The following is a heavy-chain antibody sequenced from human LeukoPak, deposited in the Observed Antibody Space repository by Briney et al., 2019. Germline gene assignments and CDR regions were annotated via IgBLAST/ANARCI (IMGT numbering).Heavy chain of an antibody. Sequence: SVTVSFTASGYTFTIYYMHWVRQAPGQGLEWVGGIIPIFGTANYAQKFQGRVTITADESTSTAYMELSSLRSEDTAVYFCASAPRYSSSWPNNWFDPWGQGTLVTVSS. CDR3: ASAPRYSSSWPNNWFDP. CDR1: GYTFTIYY. D-gene: IGHD6-13*01. J-gene: IGHJ5*02. V-gene: IGHV1-69*01. CDR2: IIPIFGTA.